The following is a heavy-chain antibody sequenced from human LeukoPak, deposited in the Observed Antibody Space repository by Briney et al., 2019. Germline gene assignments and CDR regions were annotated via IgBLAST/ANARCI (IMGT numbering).Heavy chain of an antibody. CDR3: SRGEGRRDGYNPLPS. J-gene: IGHJ5*02. V-gene: IGHV1-69*05. D-gene: IGHD5-24*01. CDR1: GGTFSSYA. CDR2: IIPIFGTA. Sequence: SVKVSFKSSGGTFSSYAISWVRQAPGQGLEWMGGIIPIFGTANYAQKFQGSVTIITDESTSTAYMELRSLSSEDTAVSYWSRGEGRRDGYNPLPSWGQGTLVTVSS.